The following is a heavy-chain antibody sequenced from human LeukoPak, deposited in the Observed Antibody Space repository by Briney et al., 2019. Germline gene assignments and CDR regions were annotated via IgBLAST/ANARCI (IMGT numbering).Heavy chain of an antibody. CDR1: GGSISSSSYC. Sequence: PSETLSLTCTVSGGSISSSSYCWGWIRQPPGKGLEWIGSIYYSGSTYYNPSLKSRVTISVDTSKNQFSLKLSSVTAADTAVYYCAAITIFGVVIQDWGQGTLVTVSS. CDR2: IYYSGST. J-gene: IGHJ4*02. V-gene: IGHV4-39*07. CDR3: AAITIFGVVIQD. D-gene: IGHD3-3*01.